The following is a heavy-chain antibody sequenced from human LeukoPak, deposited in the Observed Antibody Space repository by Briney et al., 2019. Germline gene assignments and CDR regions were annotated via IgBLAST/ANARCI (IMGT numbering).Heavy chain of an antibody. J-gene: IGHJ4*02. CDR3: ATVFDF. CDR2: IDADGSST. Sequence: PGGSLRLSCGASGFTFSNYWMHWVRQVPGKGLVWVARIDADGSSTSYADSVQGRFTISRDNAKNTLYLQMNSLRVEDTAAYYCATVFDFWGQGTLVTVSS. V-gene: IGHV3-74*01. CDR1: GFTFSNYW.